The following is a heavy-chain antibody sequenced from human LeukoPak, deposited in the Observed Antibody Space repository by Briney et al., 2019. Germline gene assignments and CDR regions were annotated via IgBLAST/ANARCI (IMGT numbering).Heavy chain of an antibody. CDR1: GFTFSSYG. Sequence: GGSLRLSCAASGFTFSSYGMHWVRQGPGKGLEWVAFIRYDGTNKYYADSLKGRFTISRDNSKNTLYLQMNSLRAEDTAVYYCAKSPYSSSSRNDYWGQGTLVTVSS. CDR3: AKSPYSSSSRNDY. J-gene: IGHJ4*02. CDR2: IRYDGTNK. D-gene: IGHD6-6*01. V-gene: IGHV3-30*02.